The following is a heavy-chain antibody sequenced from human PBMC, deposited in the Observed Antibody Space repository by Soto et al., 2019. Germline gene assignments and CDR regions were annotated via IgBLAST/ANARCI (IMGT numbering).Heavy chain of an antibody. Sequence: QVTLKESGPVLVKPTETLTLTCTVSGFSLSNARMGVSWIRQPPGKALEWLAHIFSNDEKSYSTSLKSRVTISKDTSKSQVVLTMTNMDPVDTATYYCAVSTVTASFQHWGQGTLVTVSS. CDR1: GFSLSNARMG. CDR2: IFSNDEK. J-gene: IGHJ1*01. CDR3: AVSTVTASFQH. D-gene: IGHD4-17*01. V-gene: IGHV2-26*01.